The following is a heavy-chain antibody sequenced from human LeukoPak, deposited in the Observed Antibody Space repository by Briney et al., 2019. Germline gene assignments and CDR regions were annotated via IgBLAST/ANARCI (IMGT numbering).Heavy chain of an antibody. Sequence: GGSLRLSCAASKFPFTDYWMTWVRQAPGKGLEWVANIAQNGSEKYYVDSVKDRFTISRDNAENSLYLQMNSLRAEDTGVYYCASGMTEFDYWGQGTLVTVSS. CDR2: IAQNGSEK. J-gene: IGHJ4*02. CDR1: KFPFTDYW. CDR3: ASGMTEFDY. V-gene: IGHV3-7*01.